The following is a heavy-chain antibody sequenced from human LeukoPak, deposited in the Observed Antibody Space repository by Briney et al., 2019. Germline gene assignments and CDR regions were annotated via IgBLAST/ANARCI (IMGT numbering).Heavy chain of an antibody. CDR1: AFIFSGHW. CDR2: IKQDGSKK. D-gene: IGHD5-24*01. CDR3: TRVGYIDEGIDC. J-gene: IGHJ4*02. Sequence: GGSLRLSCEGSAFIFSGHWMNWVRQTPGKGLEWVANIKQDGSKKSYVDSVKGRFTISRDNAKNSLYLQMNSLRAEDTAIYYCTRVGYIDEGIDCWGQGTLVTVSS. V-gene: IGHV3-7*04.